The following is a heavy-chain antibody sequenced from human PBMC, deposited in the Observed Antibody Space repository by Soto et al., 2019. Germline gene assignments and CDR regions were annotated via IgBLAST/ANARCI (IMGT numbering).Heavy chain of an antibody. J-gene: IGHJ3*02. V-gene: IGHV3-9*01. CDR1: GFSFSDFA. D-gene: IGHD3-16*01. CDR3: VKGTYTSVSYARTAFNI. CDR2: ISWNSGEI. Sequence: GGSLRLSCAGSGFSFSDFAIYWVRQPPGRGLEWVSGISWNSGEIGYADSVKGRFIISRDNAKNSLVLQMNSLRVEDTALYYCVKGTYTSVSYARTAFNIWGQGTVVTVS.